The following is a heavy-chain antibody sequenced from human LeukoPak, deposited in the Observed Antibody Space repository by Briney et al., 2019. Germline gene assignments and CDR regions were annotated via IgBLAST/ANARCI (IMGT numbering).Heavy chain of an antibody. Sequence: ASVKVSCKASGYTFTSYAMHWVRQAPGQRLEWMGWINAGNGNTKYSQKFQGRVTITADESTSTAYMELSSLRSEDTAVYYCAREHYDSSGPSSYFDLWGRGTLVTVSS. CDR3: AREHYDSSGPSSYFDL. CDR1: GYTFTSYA. V-gene: IGHV1-3*01. CDR2: INAGNGNT. J-gene: IGHJ2*01. D-gene: IGHD3-22*01.